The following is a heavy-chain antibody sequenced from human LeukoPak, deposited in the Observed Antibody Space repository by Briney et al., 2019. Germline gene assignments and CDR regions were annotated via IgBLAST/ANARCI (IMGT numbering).Heavy chain of an antibody. CDR3: ARADEYYYGSGSYSAWFDP. V-gene: IGHV5-51*01. CDR2: IYPGDSDT. J-gene: IGHJ5*02. D-gene: IGHD3-10*01. Sequence: GEFLKISCKGSGYSFTSYWIGWVRQMPGKGLEWMGIIYPGDSDTRYSPSFQGQVTISADKSISTAYLQWSSLKASDTAMYYCARADEYYYGSGSYSAWFDPWGQGTLVTVSS. CDR1: GYSFTSYW.